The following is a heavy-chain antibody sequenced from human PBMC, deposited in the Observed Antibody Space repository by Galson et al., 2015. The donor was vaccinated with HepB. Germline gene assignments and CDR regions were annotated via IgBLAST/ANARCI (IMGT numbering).Heavy chain of an antibody. CDR1: GFSISNYG. D-gene: IGHD2-2*02. CDR2: ISGDNGNT. V-gene: IGHV1-18*04. Sequence: SVKVSCKVSGFSISNYGIIWVRQAPGQGLEWMGWISGDNGNTDYAQKAQGRVIMTTDTSTNTVYMQLTSLRSDDTAVYYCARQSPTEDTEVVPTTIVRSDYYGMDVWGQGTTVTVSS. CDR3: ARQSPTEDTEVVPTTIVRSDYYGMDV. J-gene: IGHJ6*02.